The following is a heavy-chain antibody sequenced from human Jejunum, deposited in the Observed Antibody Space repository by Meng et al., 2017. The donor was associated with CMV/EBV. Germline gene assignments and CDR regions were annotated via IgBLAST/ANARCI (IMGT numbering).Heavy chain of an antibody. CDR3: AAAVTGAFDV. CDR1: GFTFIIYG. J-gene: IGHJ3*01. CDR2: ISGGGGST. Sequence: CAASGFTFIIYGMNWVRQVPGKGLGWVSVISGGGGSTYYTDSVKGRFTISRDNSMKRLYLQMNSLRAEDTAIYYCAAAVTGAFDVWGQGTMVTVSS. V-gene: IGHV3-23*01.